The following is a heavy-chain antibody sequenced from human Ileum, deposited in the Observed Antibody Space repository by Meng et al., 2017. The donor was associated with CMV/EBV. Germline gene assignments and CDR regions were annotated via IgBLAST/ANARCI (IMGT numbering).Heavy chain of an antibody. CDR1: GFIFNNYG. CDR3: VGHQGGPREGVRLV. Sequence: GRSLRLACAASGFIFNNYGIHWLRQAPGKGLEWLSFIDINGENRYNVDIVKGRFIVSKDKSKNTVFLQMNSLRVEDTAVHYCVGHQGGPREGVRLVWGQGTLVTVSS. V-gene: IGHV3-30*02. J-gene: IGHJ4*02. D-gene: IGHD3-16*01. CDR2: IDINGENR.